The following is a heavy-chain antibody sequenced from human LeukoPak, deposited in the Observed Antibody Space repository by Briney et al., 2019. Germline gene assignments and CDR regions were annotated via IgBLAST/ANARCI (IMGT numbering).Heavy chain of an antibody. V-gene: IGHV3-23*01. CDR3: ATETENSNYDAFDI. CDR2: ISGSGGST. J-gene: IGHJ3*02. Sequence: PGGSLRLSCAASGFTFSSYAMSWVRQAPGKGLEWVSAISGSGGSTYYADSVKGRFTISRDNARNSLYLHMNSLRAEDTAVYYCATETENSNYDAFDIWGQGTMVTVSS. CDR1: GFTFSSYA. D-gene: IGHD4-11*01.